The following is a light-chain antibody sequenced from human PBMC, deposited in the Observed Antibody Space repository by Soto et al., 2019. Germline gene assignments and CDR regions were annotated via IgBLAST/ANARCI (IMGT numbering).Light chain of an antibody. V-gene: IGKV1-39*01. J-gene: IGKJ2*01. CDR2: ASS. Sequence: DIQMNQSPSSLSVSVGDRVTITCRASQSISSYLNWYQQKPGKAPKLLIYASSNLQSGVPSRFSGSGSGTDFTLTISSLQPEDFATYYCQQSYSTRYTFGKGNKLAIK. CDR1: QSISSY. CDR3: QQSYSTRYT.